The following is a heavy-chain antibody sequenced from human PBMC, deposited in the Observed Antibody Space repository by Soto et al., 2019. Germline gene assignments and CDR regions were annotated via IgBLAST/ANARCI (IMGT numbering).Heavy chain of an antibody. CDR3: ASDRVGVPGWFDP. Sequence: QVQLVQSGAEVKKPGASVKVSCKASGYTFGSYGMTWVRQAPGQGLEWMGWISAYSGNTDSAQKYHGRVALTTDTSTNTAYMALKNLRSDDTAVYYCASDRVGVPGWFDPWGQGTLVTVSS. V-gene: IGHV1-18*01. D-gene: IGHD1-26*01. CDR2: ISAYSGNT. CDR1: GYTFGSYG. J-gene: IGHJ5*02.